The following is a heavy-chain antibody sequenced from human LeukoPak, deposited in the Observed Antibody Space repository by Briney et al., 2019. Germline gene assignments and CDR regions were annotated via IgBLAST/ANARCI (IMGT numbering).Heavy chain of an antibody. CDR2: INAGNGDT. J-gene: IGHJ4*02. CDR1: GYTFSTYA. CDR3: ARGTYDSSGYSPCDY. D-gene: IGHD3-22*01. Sequence: ASVKVSCKASGYTFSTYAMHWVRQAPGQRLEWMAWINAGNGDTKFLQKFQGRVTITRDTSASTAYMELSSLRSEDTAVYYCARGTYDSSGYSPCDYWGQGTLVTVSS. V-gene: IGHV1-3*01.